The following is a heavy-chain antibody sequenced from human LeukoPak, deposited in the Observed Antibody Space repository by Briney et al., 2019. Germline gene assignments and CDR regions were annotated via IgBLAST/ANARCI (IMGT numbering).Heavy chain of an antibody. J-gene: IGHJ5*02. CDR1: GGSISSYY. CDR2: IYYSGTT. CDR3: ARGAGSSETYSNRGLDP. Sequence: SETLSLTCTVSGGSISSYYWSWIRQSPGTGLEWIGYIYYSGTTNYNPSLKSRVTISVDTSKNQFSLKLKSVTAADTAVYFCARGAGSSETYSNRGLDPWGQGTLVTVSS. D-gene: IGHD3-10*01. V-gene: IGHV4-59*01.